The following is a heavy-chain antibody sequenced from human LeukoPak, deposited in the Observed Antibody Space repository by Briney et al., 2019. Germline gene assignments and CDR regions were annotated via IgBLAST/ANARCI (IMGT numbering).Heavy chain of an antibody. V-gene: IGHV4-39*07. CDR3: ARAPPGNVDY. D-gene: IGHD1-1*01. CDR2: IYYSGST. Sequence: PSGTLSLTCIVSGGSIISRSYYWGWIRQPSGKGLEWIGSIYYSGSTYYNPSLKSRVTISVDTSKNQFSLKLSSVTAADTAVYYCARAPPGNVDYWGQGTLVTVSS. CDR1: GGSIISRSYY. J-gene: IGHJ4*02.